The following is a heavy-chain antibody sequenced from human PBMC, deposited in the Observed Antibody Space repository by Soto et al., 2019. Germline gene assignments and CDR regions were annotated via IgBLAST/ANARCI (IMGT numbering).Heavy chain of an antibody. Sequence: HPGGSLRLSCAASGFTFSSYGMHWVRQAPGKGLEWVAIIPYDGTDKYYADSVKGRFTISRDNSKSTLYLEMNSLRAEDTAVYYCAKHNSYYFDYWGQGTLVTVSS. CDR3: AKHNSYYFDY. CDR2: IPYDGTDK. CDR1: GFTFSSYG. V-gene: IGHV3-30*02. D-gene: IGHD1-20*01. J-gene: IGHJ4*02.